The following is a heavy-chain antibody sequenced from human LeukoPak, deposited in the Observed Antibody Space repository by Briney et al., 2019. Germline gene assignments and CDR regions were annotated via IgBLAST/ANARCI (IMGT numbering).Heavy chain of an antibody. J-gene: IGHJ4*02. CDR1: GASIGSYY. V-gene: IGHV4-59*01. Sequence: SETLSLTCTVSGASIGSYYWNWIRQPPGKGLRWIGYIYYSGTTNYNPSLKSRVTISIDTSKNQFSLELSSVTAADTAVYYCARDGYSGYGPNIYFDYWGQGTLVTVSS. CDR2: IYYSGTT. CDR3: ARDGYSGYGPNIYFDY. D-gene: IGHD5-12*01.